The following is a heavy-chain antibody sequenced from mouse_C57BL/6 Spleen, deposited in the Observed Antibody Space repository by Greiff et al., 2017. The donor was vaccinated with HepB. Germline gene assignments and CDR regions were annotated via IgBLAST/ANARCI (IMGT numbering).Heavy chain of an antibody. CDR1: GYTFTSYW. J-gene: IGHJ2*01. Sequence: QVQLQQPGAELVKPGASVKLSCKASGYTFTSYWMHWVKQRPGQGLEWIGMIHPNSGSTNYNEKFKSKATLTVDKSSSTAYMQLSSLTSEDSAVYYCATPLITTVVADDWGQGTTLTVSS. V-gene: IGHV1-64*01. CDR3: ATPLITTVVADD. CDR2: IHPNSGST. D-gene: IGHD1-1*01.